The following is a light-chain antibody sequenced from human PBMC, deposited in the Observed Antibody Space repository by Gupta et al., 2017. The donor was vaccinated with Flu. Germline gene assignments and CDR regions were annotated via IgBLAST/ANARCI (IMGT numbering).Light chain of an antibody. CDR3: PTWGPGIRV. J-gene: IGLJ3*02. CDR1: TGHSTYT. CDR2: INRDGSY. V-gene: IGLV4-69*01. Sequence: QLVLTQSPSASASLGVSVKLTCTLDTGHSTYTIAWHQQQPGTGPRCLLLINRDGSYTKGDGIPDLFSGSSSGAARQPTISGLKAEDDAYYYCPTWGPGIRVFGGGTKLTVL.